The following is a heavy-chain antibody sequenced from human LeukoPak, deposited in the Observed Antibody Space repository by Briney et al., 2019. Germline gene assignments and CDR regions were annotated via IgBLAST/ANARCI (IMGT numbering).Heavy chain of an antibody. V-gene: IGHV4-39*07. CDR1: DGSISSSSYY. Sequence: PSETLSLTCTISDGSISSSSYYWGWIRQPPGKGLEWIGSIYYSGSTYYNPSLKSRVTISVDTSKNQFSLKLSSVTAADTAVYYCARESITMVRGVINWGQGTLVTVSS. CDR3: ARESITMVRGVIN. J-gene: IGHJ4*02. CDR2: IYYSGST. D-gene: IGHD3-10*01.